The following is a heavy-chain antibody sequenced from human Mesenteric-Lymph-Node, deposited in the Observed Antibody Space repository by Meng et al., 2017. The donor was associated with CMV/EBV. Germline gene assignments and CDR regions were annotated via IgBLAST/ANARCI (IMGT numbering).Heavy chain of an antibody. CDR2: INGDGSTT. Sequence: GGSLRLSCAASGFAFSNYWMNWVRQVPGKGLVWVSNINGDGSTTGYADAVKGRFTISRDSAKNTLYLQMNSLRVEDTAVYYCARKGHYYYGMDVWGQGTTVTVSS. CDR1: GFAFSNYW. J-gene: IGHJ6*02. V-gene: IGHV3-74*01. CDR3: ARKGHYYYGMDV.